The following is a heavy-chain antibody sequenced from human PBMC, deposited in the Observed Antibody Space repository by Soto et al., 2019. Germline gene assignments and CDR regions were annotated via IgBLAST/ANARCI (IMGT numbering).Heavy chain of an antibody. J-gene: IGHJ4*02. D-gene: IGHD6-19*01. CDR2: ISPGDSNT. CDR3: ARRTYESGWRHYFDY. V-gene: IGHV5-51*01. Sequence: PXESQTISFKAVGYDFKFINYWIAWVRKMPGKGLEWMGVISPGDSNTRYSPSFQGQVTFSADNSLNTAYLQWNTLRASDTAIYYCARRTYESGWRHYFDYWGQGTLVTVSS. CDR1: GYDFKFINYW.